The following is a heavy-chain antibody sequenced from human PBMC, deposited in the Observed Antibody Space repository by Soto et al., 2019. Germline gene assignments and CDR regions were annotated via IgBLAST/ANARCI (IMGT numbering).Heavy chain of an antibody. Sequence: PVGSLRHSCAASGFPCSSYGMHWVRQAPGKGLEWVAVIWYDGSNKYYADSVKGRFTISRDNSKNTLYLQMNSLRAEDTAVYYCARGRRPEFRRDQNAFDIWGQGTMVTVSS. CDR3: ARGRRPEFRRDQNAFDI. CDR2: IWYDGSNK. CDR1: GFPCSSYG. D-gene: IGHD2-2*01. V-gene: IGHV3-33*01. J-gene: IGHJ3*02.